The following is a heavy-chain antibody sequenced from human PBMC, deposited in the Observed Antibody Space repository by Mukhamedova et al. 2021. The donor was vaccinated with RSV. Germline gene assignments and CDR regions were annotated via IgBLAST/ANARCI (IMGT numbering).Heavy chain of an antibody. D-gene: IGHD5-12*01. J-gene: IGHJ4*02. Sequence: QKFQGRVTITADKSTSTAYMELSSLRSEDTAVYYCARTQSPPYELLVVFDYWGQGTLVTVSS. CDR3: ARTQSPPYELLVVFDY. V-gene: IGHV1-69*02.